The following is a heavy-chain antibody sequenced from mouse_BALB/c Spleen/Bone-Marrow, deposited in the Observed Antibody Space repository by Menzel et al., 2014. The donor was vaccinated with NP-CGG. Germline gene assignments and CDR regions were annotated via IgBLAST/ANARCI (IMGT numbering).Heavy chain of an antibody. V-gene: IGHV1S130*01. CDR3: ARSGFDY. D-gene: IGHD4-1*01. J-gene: IGHJ2*01. CDR1: GYTFTSSW. CDR2: IHPNSGNT. Sequence: QVQLKESGSVLVRPGASVKLSCKAFGYTFTSSWMHWAKPRPGQGLEWIGEIHPNSGNTNYNEKFKGKATLTVDTSSSTAYVDLSSLTSEDSAVYYCARSGFDYWGQGTTLTVSS.